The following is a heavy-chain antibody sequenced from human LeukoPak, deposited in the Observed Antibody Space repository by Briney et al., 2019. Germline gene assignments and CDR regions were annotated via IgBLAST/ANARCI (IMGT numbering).Heavy chain of an antibody. D-gene: IGHD3-22*01. V-gene: IGHV4-31*03. CDR3: ARDSFGYYDSSGPKRWFDP. CDR2: IYYSGST. CDR1: GGSISSGGYY. J-gene: IGHJ5*02. Sequence: PSETLSLTCTVSGGSISSGGYYWSWIRQHPGKGLEWIGYIYYSGSTYYNPSLKSRVTISVDTSKNQFSLKLSSVTAADTAVYYCARDSFGYYDSSGPKRWFDPWGQGTLVTVSS.